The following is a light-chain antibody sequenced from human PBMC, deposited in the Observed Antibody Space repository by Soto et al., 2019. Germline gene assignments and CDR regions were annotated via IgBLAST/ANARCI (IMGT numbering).Light chain of an antibody. V-gene: IGKV3-11*01. J-gene: IGKJ4*01. CDR1: QSVSSS. CDR2: DSS. CDR3: QQLSNWPRT. Sequence: EIVLTQSPATLSLSPGERPTLSCRASQSVSSSLVWYQQKPGQTPRLLIYDSSNRPTDIPPRFRASGSGTEFTLTITSLEREDFAVYYCQQLSNWPRTFGGGTKVEIK.